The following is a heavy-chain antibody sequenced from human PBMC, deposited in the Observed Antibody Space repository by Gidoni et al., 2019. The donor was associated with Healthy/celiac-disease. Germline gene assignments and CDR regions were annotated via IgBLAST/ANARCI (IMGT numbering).Heavy chain of an antibody. D-gene: IGHD6-6*01. V-gene: IGHV1-69*06. J-gene: IGHJ2*01. CDR3: ARVERIAAFDPNWYFDL. CDR1: GGTFSSYA. CDR2: IIPIFGTA. Sequence: QVQLVQSGAEVKKPGSSVKVSCQASGGTFSSYAISWVRQAPGQGLEWMGGIIPIFGTANYAQKFQGRVTITADKSTSTAYMELSSLRSEDTAVYYCARVERIAAFDPNWYFDLWGRGTLVTVSS.